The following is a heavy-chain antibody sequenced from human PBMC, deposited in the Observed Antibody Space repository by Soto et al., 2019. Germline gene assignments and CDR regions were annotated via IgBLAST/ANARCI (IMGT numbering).Heavy chain of an antibody. CDR3: GSREAVGGYAQYYNCLDV. CDR2: ISSSGGST. J-gene: IGHJ6*02. CDR1: GFTFGSYA. V-gene: IGHV3-23*01. D-gene: IGHD5-12*01. Sequence: EVQLLESGGGVVQPGGSLRLSCAASGFTFGSYAMNWVRQAPGKGLEWVAGISSSGGSTYYADLLKGGFTVSRDNSKERAYHKVNRLRSEETAVDYCGSREAVGGYAQYYNCLDVWGQGTTVTVFS.